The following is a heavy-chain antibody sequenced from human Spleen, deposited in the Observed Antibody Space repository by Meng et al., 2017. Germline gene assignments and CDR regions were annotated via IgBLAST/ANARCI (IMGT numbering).Heavy chain of an antibody. J-gene: IGHJ5*01. CDR1: AVSISSGGYY. D-gene: IGHD3-10*01. Sequence: HVCRRQHDPRLVKPSQPLSLPSTVPAVSISSGGYYWTWIRQLPGKGLECIGYIYYSGTTNYKPSLKRRITISVDTAKNQFSLKLNSVTAADTAVYYCARGRGRGSPNWFDAWGHGTLVTVSS. V-gene: IGHV4-31*03. CDR3: ARGRGRGSPNWFDA. CDR2: IYYSGTT.